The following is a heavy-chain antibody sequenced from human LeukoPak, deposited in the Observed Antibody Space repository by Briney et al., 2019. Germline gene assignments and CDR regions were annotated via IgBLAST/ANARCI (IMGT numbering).Heavy chain of an antibody. CDR3: ARXXXPSXMGY. CDR2: ITSTTGYI. CDR1: GFTFSSYW. Sequence: GGSLRLSCAASGFTFSSYWMSWVRQAPGKGLEWVSSITSTTGYISYADSVKGRFTISRDNAKNSLYLQMDSLRAEDTAVYYCARXXXPSXMGYWGXGTLVTVS. D-gene: IGHD2-8*01. V-gene: IGHV3-21*01. J-gene: IGHJ4*01.